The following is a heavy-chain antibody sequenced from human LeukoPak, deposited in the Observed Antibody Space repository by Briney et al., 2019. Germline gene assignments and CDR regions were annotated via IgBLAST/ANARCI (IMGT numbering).Heavy chain of an antibody. Sequence: GGSLRLSCAASGFTFSTYAMSWVRQAPGKGLEWVSDISASGVTTSYAEYAKGRFIISRDNSKDTLYLQMNSLRVEDTAIYYCVKGPAAMSNWGQGTLVTVSS. CDR3: VKGPAAMSN. V-gene: IGHV3-23*01. J-gene: IGHJ4*02. CDR1: GFTFSTYA. CDR2: ISASGVTT. D-gene: IGHD6-13*01.